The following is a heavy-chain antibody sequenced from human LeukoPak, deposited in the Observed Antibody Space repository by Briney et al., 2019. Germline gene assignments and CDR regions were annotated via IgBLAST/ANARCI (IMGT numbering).Heavy chain of an antibody. V-gene: IGHV1-18*01. D-gene: IGHD2-2*02. J-gene: IGHJ5*02. Sequence: ASVKVSCKASGYTFSSCGISWVRQAPGQGLEWMGWINPYKGNTNYAQKLQGRVTMTTDTSTSTAYMELRSLRSDDTAVYYCARDVVPAAIEAYNWFDPWGQGTLVTVSS. CDR2: INPYKGNT. CDR3: ARDVVPAAIEAYNWFDP. CDR1: GYTFSSCG.